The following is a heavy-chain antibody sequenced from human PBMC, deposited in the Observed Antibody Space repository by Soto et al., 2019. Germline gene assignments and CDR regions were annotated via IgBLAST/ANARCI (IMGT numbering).Heavy chain of an antibody. CDR2: IKSKTDGGTT. CDR1: GFTFSNAW. Sequence: PGGSLRLSCAAPGFTFSNAWMNWVRQAPGKGLEWVGRIKSKTDGGTTDYAAPVKGRFTISRDDSKNTLYLQMSSLKTEDTAVYYCTTEIRYFDWLLQTDFDYWGQGTLVTVSS. CDR3: TTEIRYFDWLLQTDFDY. J-gene: IGHJ4*02. V-gene: IGHV3-15*07. D-gene: IGHD3-9*01.